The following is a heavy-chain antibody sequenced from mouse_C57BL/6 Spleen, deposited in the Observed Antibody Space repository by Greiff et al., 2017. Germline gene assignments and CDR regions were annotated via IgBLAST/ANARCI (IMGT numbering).Heavy chain of an antibody. CDR2: IYPGSGST. Sequence: QVQLQQPGAELVKPGASVKMSCKASGYTFTSYWITWVKQRPGQGLEWIGNIYPGSGSTNYNEKFKSKATLTVDTSSSTAYMQLSSLTSEDSAVYYWARGGNSTYYAMDYWGQGTSVTVSS. J-gene: IGHJ4*01. CDR3: ARGGNSTYYAMDY. D-gene: IGHD2-1*01. CDR1: GYTFTSYW. V-gene: IGHV1-55*01.